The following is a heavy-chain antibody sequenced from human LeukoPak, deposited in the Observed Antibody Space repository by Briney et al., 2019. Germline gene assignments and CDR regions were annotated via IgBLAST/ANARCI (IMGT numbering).Heavy chain of an antibody. CDR1: GFTFNSFQ. D-gene: IGHD2/OR15-2a*01. J-gene: IGHJ6*02. CDR3: AKDVSALSHYYGMDV. V-gene: IGHV3-48*03. CDR2: ISGGGSDI. Sequence: GGSLRLSCAASGFTFNSFQMTWVRQAPGKGLEWVSYISGGGSDIFYANSVKGRFTISRDNSKNTLYLQMNSLRAEDTAVYYCAKDVSALSHYYGMDVWGQGTAVTVSS.